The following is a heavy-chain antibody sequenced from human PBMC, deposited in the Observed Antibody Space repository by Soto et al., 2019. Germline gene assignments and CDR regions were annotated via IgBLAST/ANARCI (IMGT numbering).Heavy chain of an antibody. CDR2: IRRNAYGGTT. D-gene: IGHD3-16*01. CDR3: TRASSLDFDF. J-gene: IGHJ4*02. V-gene: IGHV3-49*04. CDR1: GFTFGDYA. Sequence: PGGSLRLSRTTSGFTFGDYALSWVRQAPGKGLEWVGFIRRNAYGGTTDYAASVKGRFTISRDDSKSIAYLQMNSLRTEDTALYYCTRASSLDFDFWGQGTLVTVSS.